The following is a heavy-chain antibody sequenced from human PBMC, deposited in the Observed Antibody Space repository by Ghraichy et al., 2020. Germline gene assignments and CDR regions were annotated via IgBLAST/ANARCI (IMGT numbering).Heavy chain of an antibody. J-gene: IGHJ4*02. CDR3: ARGSTYYDFWSGYYRGGVDY. D-gene: IGHD3-3*01. V-gene: IGHV3-48*02. Sequence: GGSLRLSCAASGFTFSSYSMNWVRQAPGKGLEWVSYISSSSSTIYYADSVKGRFTISRDNAKNSLYLQMNSLRDEDTAVYYCARGSTYYDFWSGYYRGGVDYWGQGTLVTVSS. CDR2: ISSSSSTI. CDR1: GFTFSSYS.